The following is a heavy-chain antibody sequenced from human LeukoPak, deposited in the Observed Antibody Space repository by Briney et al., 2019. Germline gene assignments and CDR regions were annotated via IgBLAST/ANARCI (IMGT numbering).Heavy chain of an antibody. J-gene: IGHJ4*02. D-gene: IGHD6-13*01. V-gene: IGHV3-21*01. Sequence: GGSLRLSCAASGFTFSSYAMNWVRQAPGKGLEWVSSISSSSSYIYYAGSVKGRFTISRDNAKNSLYLQMNSLRAEDTAVYYCARGAGWDYWGQGTLVTVSS. CDR2: ISSSSSYI. CDR3: ARGAGWDY. CDR1: GFTFSSYA.